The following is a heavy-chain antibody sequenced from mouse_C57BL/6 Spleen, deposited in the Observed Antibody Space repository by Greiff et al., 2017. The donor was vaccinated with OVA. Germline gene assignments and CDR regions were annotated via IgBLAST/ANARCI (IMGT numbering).Heavy chain of an antibody. CDR3: ARNNTTEYYGDY. CDR2: IAPSDSYT. J-gene: IGHJ2*01. D-gene: IGHD1-1*01. Sequence: QVQLQQPGAELVRPGTSVKLSCKASGYTFTSYWMHWVKQRPGQGLEWIGVIAPSDSYTNYNQKFTGKATLTVDTSSSTAYMQLSSLTSEDSAVEYCARNNTTEYYGDYWGQGTTLTVSS. V-gene: IGHV1-59*01. CDR1: GYTFTSYW.